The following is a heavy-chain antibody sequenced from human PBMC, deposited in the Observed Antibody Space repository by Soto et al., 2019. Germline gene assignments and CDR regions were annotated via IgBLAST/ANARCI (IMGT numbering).Heavy chain of an antibody. CDR3: AARLLTRRFDI. V-gene: IGHV4-34*01. J-gene: IGHJ3*02. CDR1: GGSFSGYY. Sequence: PSETLSLTCAVYGGSFSGYYWSWIRQPPGKGLEWIGEINHGGSTNYNPSLKSRVTISVDTSKNQFSLKLSSVTAADTAVYYCAARLLTRRFDIWGQGTMVTVSS. D-gene: IGHD5-12*01. CDR2: INHGGST.